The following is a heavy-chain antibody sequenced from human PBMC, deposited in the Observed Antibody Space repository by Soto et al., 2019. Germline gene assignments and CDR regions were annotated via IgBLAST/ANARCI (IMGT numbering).Heavy chain of an antibody. D-gene: IGHD4-17*01. CDR3: ARGASSVTTFYFDL. Sequence: QVQVVQSGAEVKKPGASVKVSCKASGYTFTSYAMHWVRQAPGQSLEWMGWINPGHGNTRYSQKFLGRVTITRDTSASTAYMELSSLRSEDTAVYYCARGASSVTTFYFDLWGRGTLVTVSS. CDR2: INPGHGNT. CDR1: GYTFTSYA. V-gene: IGHV1-3*01. J-gene: IGHJ2*01.